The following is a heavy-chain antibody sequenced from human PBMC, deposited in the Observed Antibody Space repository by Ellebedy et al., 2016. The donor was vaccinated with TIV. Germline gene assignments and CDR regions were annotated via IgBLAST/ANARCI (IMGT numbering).Heavy chain of an antibody. J-gene: IGHJ3*01. CDR3: ARHGPQWFDAFDL. V-gene: IGHV4-59*01. Sequence: SETLSLTCTVSGGSISSDYWSWIRQPPGKGLEWIGYIYNSGRTKYNPSLKSRVTISVDTSKNQFSLKLSSVTAADTAVYYCARHGPQWFDAFDLWGLGTLVTVSS. D-gene: IGHD3-22*01. CDR1: GGSISSDY. CDR2: IYNSGRT.